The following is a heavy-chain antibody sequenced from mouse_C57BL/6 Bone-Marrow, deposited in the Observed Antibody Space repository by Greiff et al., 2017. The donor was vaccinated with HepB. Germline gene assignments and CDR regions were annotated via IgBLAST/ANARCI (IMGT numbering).Heavy chain of an antibody. CDR2: ISSGSSTI. D-gene: IGHD1-1*01. V-gene: IGHV5-17*01. CDR3: ARGTTVVAGFDY. J-gene: IGHJ2*01. CDR1: GFTFSDYG. Sequence: EVMLVESGGGLVKPGGSLKLSCAASGFTFSDYGMHWVRQAPEKGLEWVAYISSGSSTIYYADTVKGRFTISRDNAKNTLFLQMTSLRSEDTAMYYCARGTTVVAGFDYWGQGTTLTVSS.